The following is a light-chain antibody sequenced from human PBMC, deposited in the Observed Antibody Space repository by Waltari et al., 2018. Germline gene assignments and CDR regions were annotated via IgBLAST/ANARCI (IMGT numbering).Light chain of an antibody. J-gene: IGKJ1*01. CDR1: QSVLYSSNNKNY. CDR3: QQYYSTPPRT. Sequence: DIVMTQSPDSLAVSLGERATINCKSSQSVLYSSNNKNYLASYQKKPGQPPKLLIFWTSTRESGVPDRFSGSGSGTDFTLPISSLQAEDVAVYYCQQYYSTPPRTFGQGTKVEIK. V-gene: IGKV4-1*01. CDR2: WTS.